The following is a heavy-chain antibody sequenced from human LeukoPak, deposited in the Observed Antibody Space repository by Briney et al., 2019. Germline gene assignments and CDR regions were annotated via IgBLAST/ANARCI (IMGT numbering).Heavy chain of an antibody. D-gene: IGHD3-10*01. CDR2: IYYSGST. V-gene: IGHV4-39*01. J-gene: IGHJ5*02. CDR1: GGSISSSSYY. CDR3: ARRSKGVVRGVIINWFDP. Sequence: MTSETLSLTCTVSGGSISSSSYYWGWIRQPPGKGLVWIGSIYYSGSTYYNPSLKSRVTISVDTSKNQFSLKLSSVTAADTAVYYCARRSKGVVRGVIINWFDPWGQGTLVTVSS.